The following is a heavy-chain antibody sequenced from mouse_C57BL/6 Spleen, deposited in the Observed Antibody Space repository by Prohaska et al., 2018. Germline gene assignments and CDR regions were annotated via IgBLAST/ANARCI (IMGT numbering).Heavy chain of an antibody. CDR3: AGYDHRFAY. CDR2: IHPKSGST. Sequence: QVQLHQPGADLVKPGASVNLSCKASAYTFTSYWLHWVKQSPGQGLEWIGMIHPKSGSTNYNEKFKSKATLTVDKSSSTAYMQLSSLTSEDSAVYYCAGYDHRFAYWGQGTLVTVSA. V-gene: IGHV1-64*01. J-gene: IGHJ3*01. CDR1: AYTFTSYW. D-gene: IGHD2-10*02.